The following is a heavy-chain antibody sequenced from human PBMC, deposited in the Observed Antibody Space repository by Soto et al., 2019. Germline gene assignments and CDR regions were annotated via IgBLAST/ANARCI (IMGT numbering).Heavy chain of an antibody. Sequence: GGSLRLYCAASGFTFSSYAMSWVRQAPGKGLEWVSAISGSGGSTYYADSVKGRFTISRDNSKNTLYLQMNSLRAEDTAVYYCAKVDRVLRFLEWLPYFDYWGQGTLVTVSS. V-gene: IGHV3-23*01. CDR1: GFTFSSYA. J-gene: IGHJ4*02. D-gene: IGHD3-3*01. CDR2: ISGSGGST. CDR3: AKVDRVLRFLEWLPYFDY.